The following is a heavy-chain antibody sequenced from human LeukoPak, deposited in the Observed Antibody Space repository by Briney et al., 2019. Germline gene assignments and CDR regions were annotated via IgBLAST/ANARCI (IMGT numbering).Heavy chain of an antibody. V-gene: IGHV4-61*02. D-gene: IGHD3-10*01. CDR3: ARDQLYYYGSGSPANWFDP. Sequence: PSQTLSLTCTVSGGSISSGSYYWSWIRQPAGKGLEWIGRIYTSGSTNYNPSLKSRVTISLDTSKNHFSLRLSSVTAADTAVYYCARDQLYYYGSGSPANWFDPWGQGTLVTVSS. CDR1: GGSISSGSYY. J-gene: IGHJ5*02. CDR2: IYTSGST.